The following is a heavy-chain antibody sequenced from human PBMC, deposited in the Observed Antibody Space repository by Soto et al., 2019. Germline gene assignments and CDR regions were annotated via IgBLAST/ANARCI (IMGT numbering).Heavy chain of an antibody. J-gene: IGHJ1*01. V-gene: IGHV3-30*03. CDR2: ISYDGSNK. Sequence: QVQLVESGGGVVQPGRSLRLSCAASGFTFSSYGMHWVRQAPGKGLEWVAVISYDGSNKYYADSVKGRFTISRDNSKNTQYLQMNSLIAEDTAVYYGATATNAYYDFWSGYYTAEYFQHWGQGTLVTVSS. CDR1: GFTFSSYG. CDR3: ATATNAYYDFWSGYYTAEYFQH. D-gene: IGHD3-3*01.